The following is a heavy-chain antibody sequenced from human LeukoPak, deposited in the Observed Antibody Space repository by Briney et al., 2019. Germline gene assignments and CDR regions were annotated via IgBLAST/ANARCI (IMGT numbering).Heavy chain of an antibody. J-gene: IGHJ4*02. CDR2: FHPEDGKT. Sequence: ASAKVSRKVSGYTLTELSMHWVRQAPGKGLEWMGGFHPEDGKTNYAQKFQGRVTMNEDTSTDTAYMELSGLTSEDTAVYYCATGREGGYCFNYWGQGTVVTVSS. D-gene: IGHD3-22*01. CDR3: ATGREGGYCFNY. CDR1: GYTLTELS. V-gene: IGHV1-24*01.